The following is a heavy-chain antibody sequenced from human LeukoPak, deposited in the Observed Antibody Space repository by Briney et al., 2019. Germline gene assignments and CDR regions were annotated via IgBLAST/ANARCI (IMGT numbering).Heavy chain of an antibody. CDR3: AKGEGPTVGIT. V-gene: IGHV3-23*01. CDR1: GFILNNYV. J-gene: IGHJ4*02. D-gene: IGHD1-7*01. CDR2: SGGGGGRT. Sequence: GGSLRLSCAASGFILNNYVMSWVRQGPGKGLEWVSASGGGGGRTYYADSVKGRFTISRDNSKNTLFLQMGSLRAEDTAVYYCAKGEGPTVGITWGQGTLVTVTS.